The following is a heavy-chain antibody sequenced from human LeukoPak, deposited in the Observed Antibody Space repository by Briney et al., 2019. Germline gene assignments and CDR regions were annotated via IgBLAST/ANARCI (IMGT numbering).Heavy chain of an antibody. J-gene: IGHJ3*02. D-gene: IGHD3-22*01. CDR3: AKAVGSSGYFSRDAFDI. CDR1: GFNFNDAA. Sequence: GGSLRLSCAASGFNFNDAAMTWVRQAPGKGLEWVSLIASSGRNTYYTDSVRGRFTISRDNSKKTLSLQMNSLRVEDTAIYYCAKAVGSSGYFSRDAFDIWGQGTMVTVSS. CDR2: IASSGRNT. V-gene: IGHV3-23*01.